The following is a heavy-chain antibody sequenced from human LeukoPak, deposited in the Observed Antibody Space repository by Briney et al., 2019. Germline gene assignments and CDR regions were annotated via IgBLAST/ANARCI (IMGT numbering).Heavy chain of an antibody. CDR1: GFTFSDYY. D-gene: IGHD2-21*02. CDR3: ARDPAAIMVVTDMNGFDS. CDR2: ISSSGDYR. Sequence: GGSLILSCAASGFTFSDYYMSWIRQAPGKGVERVSFISSSGDYRHYADSVRGRFTISRDNAKTSLYLQINSMRTETTAVYYGARDPAAIMVVTDMNGFDSWGQGTLVTVSS. V-gene: IGHV3-11*05. J-gene: IGHJ3*02.